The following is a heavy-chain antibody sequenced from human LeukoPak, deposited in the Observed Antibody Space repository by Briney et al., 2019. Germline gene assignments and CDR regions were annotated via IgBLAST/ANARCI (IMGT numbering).Heavy chain of an antibody. V-gene: IGHV3-48*03. CDR1: GFTFSSYE. CDR2: ISSSGSTI. J-gene: IGHJ4*02. Sequence: PGGSLRLSCAASGFTFSSYEMNWVRQAPGKGLEWVSYISSSGSTIYYADSVKGRFTISRDNAKNSLYLQMNSLRAEDTAVYYCARAGGGSGWYGNPSKGFDYWGQGTLVTVSS. D-gene: IGHD6-19*01. CDR3: ARAGGGSGWYGNPSKGFDY.